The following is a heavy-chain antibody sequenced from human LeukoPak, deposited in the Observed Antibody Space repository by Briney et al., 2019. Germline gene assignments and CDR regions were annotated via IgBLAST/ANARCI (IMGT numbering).Heavy chain of an antibody. CDR1: GYTFTGYY. J-gene: IGHJ4*02. CDR3: ARETRSAYSGSYWRYFDY. Sequence: ASVKLSCKASGYTFTGYYMHWVRQAPGQGLGWMGWINPNSGGTNYAQKFQGRVTMTRDKSISTAYMELSRLRSDDTAVYYCARETRSAYSGSYWRYFDYWGQGTLVTVSS. V-gene: IGHV1-2*02. CDR2: INPNSGGT. D-gene: IGHD1-26*01.